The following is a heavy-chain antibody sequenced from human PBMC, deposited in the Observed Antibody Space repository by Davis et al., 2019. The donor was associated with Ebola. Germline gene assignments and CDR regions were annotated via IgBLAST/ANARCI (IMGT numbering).Heavy chain of an antibody. CDR2: ISSSSSYI. CDR3: ARDRITDNSNYYFDY. D-gene: IGHD4-11*01. Sequence: GESLKTSCAASGFNFSSYSMNWVRQAPGKGLEWVSSISSSSSYIYYADSVKGRFTISRDNAKNSLYLQMNSLRAEDTAVYYCARDRITDNSNYYFDYWGQGTLVTVSS. V-gene: IGHV3-21*01. CDR1: GFNFSSYS. J-gene: IGHJ4*02.